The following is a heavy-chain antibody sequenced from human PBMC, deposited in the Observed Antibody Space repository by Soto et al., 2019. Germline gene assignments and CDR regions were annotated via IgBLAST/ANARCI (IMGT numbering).Heavy chain of an antibody. CDR3: ARGDYYGELDY. D-gene: IGHD4-17*01. CDR2: MHPNSGDT. CDR1: GYTFNNYD. Sequence: QVQLVQSGAEVKKPGASVKVSCKASGYTFNNYDINWVRQATGQSREWMGWMHPNSGDTDYPQKFPGRVTMTMETSITTAYMELNSLTLDDAAVYYCARGDYYGELDYWGQGTLVTVSS. J-gene: IGHJ4*02. V-gene: IGHV1-8*01.